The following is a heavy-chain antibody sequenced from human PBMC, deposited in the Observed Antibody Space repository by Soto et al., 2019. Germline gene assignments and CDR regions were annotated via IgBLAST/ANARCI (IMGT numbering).Heavy chain of an antibody. CDR3: ARIDCTGNNCNPYYDYGMDV. CDR2: IWSDGSIK. CDR1: GFTFNTYG. D-gene: IGHD2-8*02. J-gene: IGHJ6*04. V-gene: IGHV3-33*01. Sequence: QEQLVESGGGVVQPGQSLRLSCAASGFTFNTYGMHWVRQIPGKGLQLVAIIWSDGSIKYYADSVKGRFTSSRDNSRNPLYLQMHSLRDEDAAVYYCARIDCTGNNCNPYYDYGMDVWGKGTTVTVSS.